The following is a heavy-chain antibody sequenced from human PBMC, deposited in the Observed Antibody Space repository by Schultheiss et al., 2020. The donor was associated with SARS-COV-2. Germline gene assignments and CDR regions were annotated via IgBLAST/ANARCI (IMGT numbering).Heavy chain of an antibody. J-gene: IGHJ6*03. CDR2: INHSGST. CDR3: ARGAAGTTIFGVGVPSYYYYYYMDV. D-gene: IGHD3-3*01. V-gene: IGHV4-61*08. Sequence: SETLSLTCAVSGGSISSGGYYWSWIRQHPGKGLEWIGEINHSGSTNYNPSLKSRVTISVDTSKNQFSLKLSSVTAADTAVYYCARGAAGTTIFGVGVPSYYYYYYMDVWGKGTTVTVSS. CDR1: GGSISSGGYY.